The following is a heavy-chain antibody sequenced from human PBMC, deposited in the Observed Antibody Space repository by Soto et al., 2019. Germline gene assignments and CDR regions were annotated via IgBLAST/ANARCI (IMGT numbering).Heavy chain of an antibody. V-gene: IGHV3-21*01. CDR1: GFTFSSYS. Sequence: PGGSLRLSCAASGFTFSSYSMNWVRQAPGKGLEWVSSISSSSSYIYYADSVKGRFTISRDNAKNSLYLQMNSLRAEDTAVYYCARDPLVLADSRWLTDNWFDPWGQGTLVTVSS. CDR2: ISSSSSYI. D-gene: IGHD6-6*01. CDR3: ARDPLVLADSRWLTDNWFDP. J-gene: IGHJ5*02.